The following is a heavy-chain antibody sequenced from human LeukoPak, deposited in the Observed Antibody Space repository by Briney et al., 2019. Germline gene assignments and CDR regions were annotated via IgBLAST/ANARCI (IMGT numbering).Heavy chain of an antibody. CDR2: INPNSGGT. CDR3: ARGLLHWNYYDSSGSAEFSC. CDR1: GYTFTGYY. Sequence: ASVKVSCKASGYTFTGYYMHWVRQAPGQGLEWMGRINPNSGGTNYAQKFQGRVTMTRDTSISTAYMELSRLRSDDTAVYYCARGLLHWNYYDSSGSAEFSCWGQGTLVTVSS. V-gene: IGHV1-2*06. D-gene: IGHD3-22*01. J-gene: IGHJ4*02.